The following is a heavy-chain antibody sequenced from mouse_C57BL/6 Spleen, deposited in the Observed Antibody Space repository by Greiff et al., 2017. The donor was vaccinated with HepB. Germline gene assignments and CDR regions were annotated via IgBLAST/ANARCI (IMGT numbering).Heavy chain of an antibody. V-gene: IGHV5-6*01. J-gene: IGHJ2*01. CDR2: ISSGGSYT. CDR3: ARPTYGNYPDY. D-gene: IGHD2-1*01. CDR1: GFTFSSYG. Sequence: EVQVVESGGDLVKPGGSLKLSCAASGFTFSSYGMSWVRQTPDKRLEWVATISSGGSYTYYPDSVKGRFTISRDNAKNTLYLQMSSLKSEDTAMYYCARPTYGNYPDYWGQGTTLTVSS.